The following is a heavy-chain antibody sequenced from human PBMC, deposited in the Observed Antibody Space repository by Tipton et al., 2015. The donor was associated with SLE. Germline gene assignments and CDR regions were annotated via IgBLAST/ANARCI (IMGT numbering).Heavy chain of an antibody. CDR3: ARGPGTSSSH. V-gene: IGHV4-31*03. CDR1: GGSIRSGGYF. D-gene: IGHD6-6*01. J-gene: IGHJ4*02. Sequence: TLSLTCTVSGGSIRSGGYFWSWIRQHPGKGLEWIGDIQFSGSTYYNPSLKSRVSISVDTSKNEFSLMLSSVTAPDTAVFYCARGPGTSSSHWGQGTLVTVSS. CDR2: IQFSGST.